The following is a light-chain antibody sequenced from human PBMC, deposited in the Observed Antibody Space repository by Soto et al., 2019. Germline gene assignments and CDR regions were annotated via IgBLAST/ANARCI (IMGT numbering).Light chain of an antibody. V-gene: IGLV2-14*01. CDR1: SSDIGRYKY. J-gene: IGLJ1*01. Sequence: SVLTQPASVSGSPGQSITISCTGSSSDIGRYKYVSWYQHHPGKAPKLIIYEVNNRPSGVSNRFSGSKSGNTASLTISGLQAGDEADYHCSSFSSGSTLYVFGTGTKVTVL. CDR2: EVN. CDR3: SSFSSGSTLYV.